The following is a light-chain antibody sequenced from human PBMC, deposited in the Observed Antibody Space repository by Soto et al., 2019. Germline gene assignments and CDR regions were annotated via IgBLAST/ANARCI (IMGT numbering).Light chain of an antibody. Sequence: DIQMTQSPSTLSASVGDRVTITCRASQSISSWLAWYQQKPGKAPKLLIYKASSLESGVPSRFSGSGSGTEFTLTISSLHPDDFTTYYCQQYNSYSTFGQGTKVEIE. CDR3: QQYNSYST. CDR1: QSISSW. V-gene: IGKV1-5*03. CDR2: KAS. J-gene: IGKJ1*01.